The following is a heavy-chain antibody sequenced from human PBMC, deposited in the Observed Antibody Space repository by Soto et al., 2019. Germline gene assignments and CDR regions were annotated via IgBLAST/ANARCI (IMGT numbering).Heavy chain of an antibody. J-gene: IGHJ6*02. CDR3: ARDDYGGNWPRFKNYYYYGMDV. CDR2: IWYDGSNK. Sequence: PGGSLRLSCAASGFTFSSYGMHWVRQAPGKGLEWVAVIWYDGSNKYYADSVKGQFTISRDNSKNTLYLQMNSLRAEDTAVYYCARDDYGGNWPRFKNYYYYGMDVWGQGTTVTVSS. D-gene: IGHD4-17*01. CDR1: GFTFSSYG. V-gene: IGHV3-33*01.